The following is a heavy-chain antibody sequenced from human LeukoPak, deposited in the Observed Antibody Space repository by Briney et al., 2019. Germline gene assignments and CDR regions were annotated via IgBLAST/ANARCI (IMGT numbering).Heavy chain of an antibody. CDR2: ISAYNGNT. J-gene: IGHJ6*03. V-gene: IGHV1-18*01. CDR3: ARVVSSSSWYGRNHYYYMDV. CDR1: GYTFTSYG. Sequence: ASVKVSCKASGYTFTSYGISWVRQAPGQGLEWMGWISAYNGNTNYAQKLQGRVTMTTDTSTSTAYMELRSLRSDGTAVYYCARVVSSSSWYGRNHYYYMDVWGKGTTVTVSS. D-gene: IGHD6-13*01.